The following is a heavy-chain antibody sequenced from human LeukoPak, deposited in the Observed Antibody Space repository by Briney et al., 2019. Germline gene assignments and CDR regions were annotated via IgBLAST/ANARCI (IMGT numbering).Heavy chain of an antibody. V-gene: IGHV5-51*01. CDR2: IYPVDSTT. Sequence: GESLKISCKGSGYSFANYWIGWVREMPGKGLEWMAIIYPVDSTTRYSPSFQGQVTISVDKSIATAYLQWSGLKATDTAVYYCAITQFITSFEYWSQGTLVTLSS. CDR1: GYSFANYW. J-gene: IGHJ4*02. D-gene: IGHD3-16*02. CDR3: AITQFITSFEY.